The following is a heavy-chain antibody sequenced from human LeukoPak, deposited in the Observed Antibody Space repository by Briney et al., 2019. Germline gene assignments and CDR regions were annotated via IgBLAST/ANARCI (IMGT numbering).Heavy chain of an antibody. CDR2: IYYSGST. CDR1: GGSISSYY. J-gene: IGHJ5*02. V-gene: IGHV4-59*01. Sequence: SETLSLTCTVSGGSISSYYWSWLRQPPGQGLEWIGYIYYSGSTNYNPSLKGRVTISVDTSKNQFPLKLSSVTAADTAVYYCAREDNWLDPWGQGTLVTVSS. CDR3: AREDNWLDP.